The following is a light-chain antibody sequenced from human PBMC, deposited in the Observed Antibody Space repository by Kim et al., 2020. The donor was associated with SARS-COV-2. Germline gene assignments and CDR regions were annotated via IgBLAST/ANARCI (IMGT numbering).Light chain of an antibody. CDR3: HQYNNWPPIT. J-gene: IGKJ5*01. CDR1: QTVGSN. Sequence: EIVMTQSPATLSVSPGEKVTLSCRASQTVGSNLAWYQQKPGQSPRLLIYGASTRATGIPARFSGSGSGTEFTLTISSLQSEDFVVYYCHQYNNWPPITFGQGTRLEIK. CDR2: GAS. V-gene: IGKV3-15*01.